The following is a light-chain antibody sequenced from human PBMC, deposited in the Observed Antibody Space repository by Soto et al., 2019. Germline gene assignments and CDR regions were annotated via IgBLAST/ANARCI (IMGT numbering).Light chain of an antibody. V-gene: IGKV3-15*01. CDR1: QSVASN. J-gene: IGKJ1*01. Sequence: EIVMTQSPASLSVSPGESVTLSCRASQSVASNLAWYQQKPGQAPRLLIYGTSTRATGVPARFSGSGSGTDFTLTISSLQAADFATYYCQQYNSYWTFGQGTKVDI. CDR2: GTS. CDR3: QQYNSYWT.